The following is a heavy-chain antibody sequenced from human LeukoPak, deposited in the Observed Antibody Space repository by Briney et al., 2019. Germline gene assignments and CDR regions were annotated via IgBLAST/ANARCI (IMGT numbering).Heavy chain of an antibody. CDR2: IYPGDSDT. Sequence: GESLKISCKGSGYSFTSYWIGWVRQMPGKGLEWMGIIYPGDSDTRYSQSFQGQVTISADKSISTAYLQWSSLKASDTAMYYCARCSSSWVNWFDPWGQGTLVTVSS. V-gene: IGHV5-51*01. CDR3: ARCSSSWVNWFDP. J-gene: IGHJ5*02. D-gene: IGHD6-13*01. CDR1: GYSFTSYW.